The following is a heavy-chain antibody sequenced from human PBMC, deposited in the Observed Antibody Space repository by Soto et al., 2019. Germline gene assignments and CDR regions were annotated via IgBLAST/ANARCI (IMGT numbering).Heavy chain of an antibody. J-gene: IGHJ4*02. Sequence: ASVKVSWKASGYTFTDYYIHWVRQAPGQGLEWLGWFNPKTGGPNYAPKFQGRVTMTRDTSLSTTYMELTSLTSDDTAVYYCAREHAGFGDYWGQGTLVTVSS. D-gene: IGHD3-16*01. CDR3: AREHAGFGDY. CDR2: FNPKTGGP. V-gene: IGHV1-2*02. CDR1: GYTFTDYY.